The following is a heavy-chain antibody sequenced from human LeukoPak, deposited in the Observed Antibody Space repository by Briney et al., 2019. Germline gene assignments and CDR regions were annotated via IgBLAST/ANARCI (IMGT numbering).Heavy chain of an antibody. CDR3: ARDEAWLLA. V-gene: IGHV1-3*01. CDR1: GYTFISYG. Sequence: ASVKVSCKASGYTFISYGIHWVRQAPGQRLEWMGWINVGNGNTKYSQKFQGRVTNTRDTSASTAYMELSSLRSEDTAVYYCARDEAWLLAWGQGTLVTVSS. D-gene: IGHD5-12*01. J-gene: IGHJ5*02. CDR2: INVGNGNT.